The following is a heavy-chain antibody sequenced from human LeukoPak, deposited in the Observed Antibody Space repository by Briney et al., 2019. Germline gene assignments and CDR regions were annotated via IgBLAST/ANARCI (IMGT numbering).Heavy chain of an antibody. V-gene: IGHV3-23*01. CDR1: GFSFSSYG. CDR2: ISGSGGST. D-gene: IGHD2-15*01. J-gene: IGHJ4*02. CDR3: AKDVFLLSGRGDDY. Sequence: PGGSLTLSCAASGFSFSSYGMSWFRQAPGKGLEWVSAISGSGGSTYYADSVKGRFTISRDNSKNTLYLQMNSLRAEDTAIYYCAKDVFLLSGRGDDYWGQGTLVTVSS.